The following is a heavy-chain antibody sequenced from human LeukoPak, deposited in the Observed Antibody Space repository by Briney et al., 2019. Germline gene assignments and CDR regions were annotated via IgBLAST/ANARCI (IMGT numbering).Heavy chain of an antibody. CDR1: GFTFSSYG. V-gene: IGHV3-30*18. Sequence: GGSLRLSCAASGFTFSSYGMHWVRQAPGKGLEWVAVISYDGSNKYYADSVKGRFTISRDNSKNTLYLQMNSLRAEDTAVYYCAKERDGYSYGYRYFDYWGQGTLVTVSS. CDR3: AKERDGYSYGYRYFDY. J-gene: IGHJ4*02. D-gene: IGHD5-18*01. CDR2: ISYDGSNK.